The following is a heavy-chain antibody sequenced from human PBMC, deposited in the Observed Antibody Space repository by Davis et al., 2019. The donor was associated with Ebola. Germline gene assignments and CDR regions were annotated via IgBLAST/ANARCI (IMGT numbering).Heavy chain of an antibody. J-gene: IGHJ4*02. V-gene: IGHV3-33*01. Sequence: GESLKISCAASGFTFSSYGMHWVRQAPGKGLEWVAVIWYDGSNKYYADSVKGRFTISRDNSKNTLYLQMNSLRDEDTAVYYCARWSILGQWGQGTLVTVSS. CDR3: ARWSILGQ. CDR2: IWYDGSNK. D-gene: IGHD3-3*01. CDR1: GFTFSSYG.